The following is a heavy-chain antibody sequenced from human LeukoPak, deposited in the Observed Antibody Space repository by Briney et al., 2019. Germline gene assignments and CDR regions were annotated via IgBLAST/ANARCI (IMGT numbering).Heavy chain of an antibody. CDR1: GDSISSGGSS. D-gene: IGHD3-16*01. J-gene: IGHJ4*02. CDR3: ARGRSGLTFGGVPVY. V-gene: IGHV4-30-2*01. Sequence: SQTLSLTCAVSGDSISSGGSSWSWIRQPPGKGLEWIGSIYHRGSTYYTPSLKSRVTMSVATSKNQFSLKLSSVTAADTAVYYCARGRSGLTFGGVPVYWGQGTLVTVSS. CDR2: IYHRGST.